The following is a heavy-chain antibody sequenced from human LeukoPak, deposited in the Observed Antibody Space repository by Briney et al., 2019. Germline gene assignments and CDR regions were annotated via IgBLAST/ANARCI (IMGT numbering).Heavy chain of an antibody. Sequence: PGGSLRPSCAASGLTFSSYGMHWVRQAPGKGLEWVAVIWSDGSNKYYADSVKGRFTISRDNSKNTLYLQMNSLRAEDTAVYYCARSPLPPWGVVVTAHLDYWGQGTLVTVSS. V-gene: IGHV3-30*19. CDR2: IWSDGSNK. D-gene: IGHD2-21*02. CDR3: ARSPLPPWGVVVTAHLDY. CDR1: GLTFSSYG. J-gene: IGHJ4*02.